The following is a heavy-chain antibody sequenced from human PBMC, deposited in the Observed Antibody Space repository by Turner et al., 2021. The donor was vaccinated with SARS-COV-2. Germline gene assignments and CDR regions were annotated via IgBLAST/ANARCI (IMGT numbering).Heavy chain of an antibody. CDR1: GGSISSDY. Sequence: QVQLQESGPGLVKPSETLSLTCTVPGGSISSDYWSWTRQPAGQGLEWIGRIYTSGSTTDNPTLRSRVTMSVDTSKNQFSLKLSSVTAADTAVYYCARDRVQLGPVGMDVWGQGTTVTVSS. J-gene: IGHJ6*02. CDR3: ARDRVQLGPVGMDV. D-gene: IGHD1-1*01. V-gene: IGHV4-4*07. CDR2: IYTSGST.